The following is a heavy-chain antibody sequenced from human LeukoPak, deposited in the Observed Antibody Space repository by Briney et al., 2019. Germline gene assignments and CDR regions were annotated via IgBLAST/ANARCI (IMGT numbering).Heavy chain of an antibody. Sequence: PSETLSLTCTVSNYSISSGYYWGWIRQPPEKELEWIGSIYHSGSTYYNPSLKSRVTISVDTSKNQFSLKLSSVTAADTAVYYCARPMITFGGGQLDPTWYFDLWGRGTLVTVSS. V-gene: IGHV4-38-2*02. D-gene: IGHD3-16*01. CDR1: NYSISSGYY. CDR3: ARPMITFGGGQLDPTWYFDL. CDR2: IYHSGST. J-gene: IGHJ2*01.